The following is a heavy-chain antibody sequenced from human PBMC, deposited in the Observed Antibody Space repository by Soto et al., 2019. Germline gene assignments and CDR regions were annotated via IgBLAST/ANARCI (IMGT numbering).Heavy chain of an antibody. Sequence: SETLSLTCTVSGGSISSGDYYWSWIRQPPGKGLEWIGYIYYSGSTYYNPSLKSRVTISVDTSKNQFSLKLSSVTAADTAVYYCAREDAAAAAGYYYYYYGMDVWGQGTTVTVSS. CDR2: IYYSGST. D-gene: IGHD6-13*01. CDR3: AREDAAAAAGYYYYYYGMDV. J-gene: IGHJ6*02. V-gene: IGHV4-30-4*01. CDR1: GGSISSGDYY.